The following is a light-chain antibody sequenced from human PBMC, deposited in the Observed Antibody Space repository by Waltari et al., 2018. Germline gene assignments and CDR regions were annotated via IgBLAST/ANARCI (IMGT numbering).Light chain of an antibody. V-gene: IGKV3-11*01. Sequence: EIVLTQSPATLSLSPGERATLPCRASQSVSSYLAWYQQKPGQAPRLLIYDASNRATGIPARFSGSGSGTDFTLTISSLEPEDFAVYYCQQRSNWRDTFGQGTRLEIK. CDR3: QQRSNWRDT. CDR2: DAS. J-gene: IGKJ5*01. CDR1: QSVSSY.